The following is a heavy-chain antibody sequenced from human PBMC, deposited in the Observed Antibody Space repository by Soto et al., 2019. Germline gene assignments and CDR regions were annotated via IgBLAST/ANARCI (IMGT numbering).Heavy chain of an antibody. CDR2: ISSSSSYI. CDR1: GFTFSSYS. J-gene: IGHJ6*02. CDR3: ARDHIAAAGMMGIYYYYGMDV. D-gene: IGHD6-13*01. Sequence: PGGSLRLSCAASGFTFSSYSMNWVRQAPGKGLEWVSSISSSSSYIYYADSVKGRFTISRDNAKNSLYLQMDSLRAEDTAVYYCARDHIAAAGMMGIYYYYGMDVWGQGSTVTVSS. V-gene: IGHV3-21*01.